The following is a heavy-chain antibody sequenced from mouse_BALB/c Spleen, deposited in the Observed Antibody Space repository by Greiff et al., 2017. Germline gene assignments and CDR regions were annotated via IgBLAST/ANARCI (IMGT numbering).Heavy chain of an antibody. CDR3: TRVYYDYDFDY. Sequence: EVKVEESGGGLVQPGGSMKLSCVASGFTFSNYWMNWVRQSPEKGLEWVAEIRLKSNNYATHYAESVKGRFTISRDDSKSSVYLQMNNLRAEDTGIYYCTRVYYDYDFDYWGQGTTLTVSS. D-gene: IGHD2-4*01. V-gene: IGHV6-6*02. J-gene: IGHJ2*01. CDR1: GFTFSNYW. CDR2: IRLKSNNYAT.